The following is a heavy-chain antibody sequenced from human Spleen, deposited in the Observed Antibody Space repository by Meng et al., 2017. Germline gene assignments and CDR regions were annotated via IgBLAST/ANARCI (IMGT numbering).Heavy chain of an antibody. D-gene: IGHD1-26*01. V-gene: IGHV4-39*07. CDR2: IYYSGST. CDR3: ARGGSRLADAFDI. CDR1: GGSTSSSSYY. J-gene: IGHJ3*02. Sequence: SETLSPTCTVSGGSTSSSSYYWGWIRQPPGKGLEWIGSIYYSGSTYYNPSLKSRVTISVDTSKNQFSLKLSSVTAADTAVYYCARGGSRLADAFDIWGQGTMVTVSS.